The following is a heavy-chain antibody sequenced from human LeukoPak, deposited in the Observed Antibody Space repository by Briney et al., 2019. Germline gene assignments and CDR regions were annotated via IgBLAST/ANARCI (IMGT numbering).Heavy chain of an antibody. J-gene: IGHJ3*02. D-gene: IGHD3-22*01. CDR3: ATDSARFLSGYYGSQRYSHMGGAFDI. Sequence: GASVKVSCKVSGYTLTELPMHWVRQAPGKGLEWMGGFDPEDGETIYAQKFQGRVTMTEDTSTDTAYMELSSLRSEDTAVYYCATDSARFLSGYYGSQRYSHMGGAFDIWGQGTMVTVSS. V-gene: IGHV1-24*01. CDR2: FDPEDGET. CDR1: GYTLTELP.